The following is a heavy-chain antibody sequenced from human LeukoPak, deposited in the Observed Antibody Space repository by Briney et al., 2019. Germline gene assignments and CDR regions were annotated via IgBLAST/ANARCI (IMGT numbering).Heavy chain of an antibody. CDR1: GYTFTGYY. CDR3: ARDASPSSSRSLHLTPVYY. Sequence: GASVNVSCKASGYTFTGYYMHWVRQATGQGLEWMGWINPNSGGTNYAQKFQGRVTMTRDTSISTACMELSRLRSDDTAVYYCARDASPSSSRSLHLTPVYYWGQGTLVTVSS. CDR2: INPNSGGT. J-gene: IGHJ4*02. D-gene: IGHD6-13*01. V-gene: IGHV1-2*02.